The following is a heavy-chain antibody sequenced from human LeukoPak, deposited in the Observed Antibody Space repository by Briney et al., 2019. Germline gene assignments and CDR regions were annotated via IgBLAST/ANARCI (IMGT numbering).Heavy chain of an antibody. D-gene: IGHD3-10*01. CDR2: IFYSGST. CDR3: ARRDNVLLWFGELLNFDY. V-gene: IGHV4-39*07. Sequence: SETLSLTCTVSGGSISSSSYYWGWIRQPPGKGLEWIGSIFYSGSTYYNPSLKSRVTISVDTSKNQFSLKLSSVTAADTAVYYCARRDNVLLWFGELLNFDYWGQGTLVTVSS. CDR1: GGSISSSSYY. J-gene: IGHJ4*02.